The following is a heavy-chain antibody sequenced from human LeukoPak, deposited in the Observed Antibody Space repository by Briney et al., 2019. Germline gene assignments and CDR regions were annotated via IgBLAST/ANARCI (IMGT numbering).Heavy chain of an antibody. D-gene: IGHD3-3*01. Sequence: GGSLRLSCAASGFTFSSYGMHWVRQAPRKGLEWVAFIRYDGSNKYYADSVKGRFTISRDNSKNTLYLQMNSLRAEDTAVYYCAKTYYDFWSGYSWGQGTLVTVSS. CDR2: IRYDGSNK. V-gene: IGHV3-30*02. CDR3: AKTYYDFWSGYS. J-gene: IGHJ5*02. CDR1: GFTFSSYG.